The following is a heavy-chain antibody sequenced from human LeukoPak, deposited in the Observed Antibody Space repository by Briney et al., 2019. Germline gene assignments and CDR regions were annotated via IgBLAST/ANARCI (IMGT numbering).Heavy chain of an antibody. CDR1: GYTFTSYG. Sequence: ASVKVSCKASGYTFTSYGISWVRQAPGQGLEWMGWISAYNGNTNYAQKLQGRVTMTTDTSTSTAYMELRSLRSNDTAVYYCARERDSSSWPGAFDIWGQGTMVTVSS. V-gene: IGHV1-18*01. D-gene: IGHD6-13*01. CDR2: ISAYNGNT. CDR3: ARERDSSSWPGAFDI. J-gene: IGHJ3*02.